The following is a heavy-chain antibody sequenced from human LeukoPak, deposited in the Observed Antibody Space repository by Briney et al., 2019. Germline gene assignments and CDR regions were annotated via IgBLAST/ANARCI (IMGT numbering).Heavy chain of an antibody. CDR2: IISDGSST. J-gene: IGHJ3*02. CDR1: RFTFSSYW. V-gene: IGHV3-74*01. D-gene: IGHD6-19*01. Sequence: PGGSLRLSCAASRFTFSSYWMHWVRQAPGKGLVWFSRIISDGSSTSYADSVKGRFTISRDNAMNTLYLQMNSLRAEETAVYYCAREDVDITVATSGAFDIWGQGTMVTVSS. CDR3: AREDVDITVATSGAFDI.